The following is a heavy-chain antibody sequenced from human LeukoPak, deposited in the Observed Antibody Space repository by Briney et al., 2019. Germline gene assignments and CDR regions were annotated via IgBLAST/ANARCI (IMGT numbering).Heavy chain of an antibody. CDR2: ISGSGGTT. V-gene: IGHV3-23*01. CDR1: GITFSNYA. J-gene: IGHJ4*02. CDR3: AKDLVLGPFDY. D-gene: IGHD6-6*01. Sequence: GGSLRLSCAASGITFSNYAMSWVRQAPGKGLEWVSTISGSGGTTYYADSVKGRFTISRDNSKNTLYLQMNSLRAGDTAVYFCAKDLVLGPFDYWGQGTLVTVSS.